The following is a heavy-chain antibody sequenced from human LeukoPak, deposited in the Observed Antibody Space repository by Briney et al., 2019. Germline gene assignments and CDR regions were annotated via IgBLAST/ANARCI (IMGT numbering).Heavy chain of an antibody. CDR2: IIPIFGTA. CDR3: ARAPNGYNWFDP. Sequence: ASVKVSCKASGGTFSSYAISWVRQAPGQGLEWMGGIIPIFGTANYAQKSQGRVTITADESTSTAYMELSSLRSEDTAVYYCARAPNGYNWFDPWGQGTLVTVSS. V-gene: IGHV1-69*13. J-gene: IGHJ5*02. CDR1: GGTFSSYA.